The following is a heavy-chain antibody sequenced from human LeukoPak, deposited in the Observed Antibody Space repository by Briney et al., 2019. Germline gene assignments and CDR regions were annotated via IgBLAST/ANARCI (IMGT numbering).Heavy chain of an antibody. D-gene: IGHD5-12*01. CDR2: INPNSGGT. V-gene: IGHV1-2*02. CDR3: ARANLFIVDTNHFNWFDP. CDR1: GYTFTSYD. Sequence: ASVKVSCKASGYTFTSYDINWVRQATGQGLEWRGWINPNSGGTNYAQRFQGRVTMTRDTSVSTGSMELSRLRSDDTAVYYCARANLFIVDTNHFNWFDPWGQGTLVTVSS. J-gene: IGHJ5*02.